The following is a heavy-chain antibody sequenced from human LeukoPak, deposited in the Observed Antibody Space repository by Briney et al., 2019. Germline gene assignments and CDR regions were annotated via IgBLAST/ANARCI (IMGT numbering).Heavy chain of an antibody. J-gene: IGHJ6*02. CDR1: GYSFTSYW. V-gene: IGHV5-10-1*01. CDR2: IDPSDSYT. D-gene: IGHD1-26*01. CDR3: AGNLVGATGMDV. Sequence: GESLKISCKGSGYSFTSYWISWVRQMPGKGLEWMGRIDPSDSYTNYSPSFQGHVTISADKSISTAYLQWSSLKASDTAMYYCAGNLVGATGMDVWGQGTTVTVSS.